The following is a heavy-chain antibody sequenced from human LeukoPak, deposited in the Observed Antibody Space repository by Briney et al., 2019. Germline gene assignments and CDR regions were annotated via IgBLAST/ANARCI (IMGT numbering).Heavy chain of an antibody. CDR1: GYTFTGYY. J-gene: IGHJ4*02. V-gene: IGHV1-2*02. D-gene: IGHD1-20*01. CDR3: ARDHWYNWNAIIGY. CDR2: INPNSGGT. Sequence: GASVKVSCKASGYTFTGYYMHWVRQAPGQGLEWMGWINPNSGGTNYAQKFQGRVTMTRDTSISTAYMELSRLRSDDTAVYYCARDHWYNWNAIIGYWGQGTLVTVSS.